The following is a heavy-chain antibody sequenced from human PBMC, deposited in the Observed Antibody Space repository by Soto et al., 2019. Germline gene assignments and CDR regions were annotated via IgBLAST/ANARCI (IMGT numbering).Heavy chain of an antibody. Sequence: EVQLVESGGGLVQPGGSLRLSCAASGFTFSTYNMNWVRQAPGKGLEWVSYISSSSRAIYYADSVKGRFTISRDNAKNSLYLQMSSLRDEDTAVYYCAKWVIGWIYWGQGTLVTVSS. CDR2: ISSSSRAI. V-gene: IGHV3-48*02. CDR3: AKWVIGWIY. D-gene: IGHD6-19*01. CDR1: GFTFSTYN. J-gene: IGHJ4*02.